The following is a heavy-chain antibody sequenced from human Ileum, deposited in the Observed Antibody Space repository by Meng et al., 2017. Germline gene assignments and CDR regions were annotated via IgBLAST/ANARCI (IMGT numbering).Heavy chain of an antibody. CDR2: ISNSGSNI. CDR1: GITSRDYY. V-gene: IGHV3-11*01. D-gene: IGHD1-26*01. CDR3: ATLSYSSLGY. J-gene: IGHJ4*02. Sequence: VQRWGSGGGVVNPGGSLRLAGAALGITSRDYYIDWIRQAPGKGREWVSYISNSGSNISYVDSVKGRFTISRDNAKNSLYLQMNSLRAEDTAVYYCATLSYSSLGYWGQGTLVTVSS.